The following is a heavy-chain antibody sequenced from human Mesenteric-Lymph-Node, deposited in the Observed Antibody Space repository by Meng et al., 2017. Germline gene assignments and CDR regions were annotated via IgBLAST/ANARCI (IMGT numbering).Heavy chain of an antibody. Sequence: ASVKVSFKASGYTFTSYGISWVRQAPGQGLEWMGWISAYNGNTNYAQNLQGRVTITTDTSTSTAFMELRSLRSDDTAVYYCARVVVVTPITAYYYYGMDVWGQGTTVTVSS. CDR3: ARVVVVTPITAYYYYGMDV. CDR2: ISAYNGNT. CDR1: GYTFTSYG. J-gene: IGHJ6*02. V-gene: IGHV1-18*01. D-gene: IGHD2-21*02.